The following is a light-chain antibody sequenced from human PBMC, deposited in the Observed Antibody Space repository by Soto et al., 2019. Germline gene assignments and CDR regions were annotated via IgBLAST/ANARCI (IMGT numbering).Light chain of an antibody. V-gene: IGKV1-13*02. Sequence: AIQLTQSPSSLSASVGDRVTITCRASQDIRGALAWYQQKPGKAPKMLIYDVSTLESGVPSRFSGXXXGTDFTLTISSXQXXXXXXXXXXQFNSYPITFGQGTRLDIK. CDR1: QDIRGA. J-gene: IGKJ5*01. CDR3: XQFNSYPIT. CDR2: DVS.